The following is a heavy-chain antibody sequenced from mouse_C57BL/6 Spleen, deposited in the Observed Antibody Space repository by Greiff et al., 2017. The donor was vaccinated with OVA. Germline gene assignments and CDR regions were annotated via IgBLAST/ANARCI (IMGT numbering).Heavy chain of an antibody. D-gene: IGHD1-1*01. CDR2: ISYDGSN. V-gene: IGHV3-6*01. CDR1: GYSITSGYY. J-gene: IGHJ2*01. CDR3: ARVVATRGYFDY. Sequence: EVQLKESGPGLVKPSQSLSLTCSVTGYSITSGYYWNWIRQFPGNKLEWMGYISYDGSNNYNPSLKNRISITRDTSKNQFFLKLNSVTTEDTATYYCARVVATRGYFDYWGQGTTLTVSS.